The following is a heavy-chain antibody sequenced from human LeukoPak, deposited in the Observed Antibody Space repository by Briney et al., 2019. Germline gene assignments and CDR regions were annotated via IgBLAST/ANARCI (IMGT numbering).Heavy chain of an antibody. CDR3: AHGCCSSTLFYGMDV. CDR2: IYWNDDK. V-gene: IGHV2-5*01. Sequence: TLSLTCTVSGGSISSYYWSWIRQPPGKALEWLALIYWNDDKRYSPSPKSRLTITKDTSKNQVVLTMTNIDPVDTATYYCAHGCCSSTLFYGMDVWGQGTTVTVSS. CDR1: GGSISSYYW. D-gene: IGHD2-2*01. J-gene: IGHJ6*02.